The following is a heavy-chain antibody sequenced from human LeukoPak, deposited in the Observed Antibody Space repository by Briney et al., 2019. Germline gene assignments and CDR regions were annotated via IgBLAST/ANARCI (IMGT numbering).Heavy chain of an antibody. V-gene: IGHV4-59*01. J-gene: IGHJ3*02. CDR1: GGSISGYY. Sequence: SETLSLTCTVSGGSISGYYWSWIRQPPGKGLEWIGYIYYSGSTKYNPSLKSRVTMSVDTSRNQFSLKLSSVTAADTAVYYCARGGLENGYHSNDGFDIWGQGTMVTVSS. CDR2: IYYSGST. D-gene: IGHD3-22*01. CDR3: ARGGLENGYHSNDGFDI.